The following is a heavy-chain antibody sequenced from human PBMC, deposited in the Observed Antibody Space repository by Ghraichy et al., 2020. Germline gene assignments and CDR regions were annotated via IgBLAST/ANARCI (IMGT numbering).Heavy chain of an antibody. J-gene: IGHJ6*02. D-gene: IGHD3-3*01. Sequence: SVKVSCKASGFTFTSSAVQWVRQARGQRLEWIGWIVVGSGNTNYAQKFQERVTITRDMSTSTAYMELSSLRSEDTAVYYCAVGDYDFWSGPPSYYYYYGMDVWGQGTTVTVSS. V-gene: IGHV1-58*01. CDR3: AVGDYDFWSGPPSYYYYYGMDV. CDR2: IVVGSGNT. CDR1: GFTFTSSA.